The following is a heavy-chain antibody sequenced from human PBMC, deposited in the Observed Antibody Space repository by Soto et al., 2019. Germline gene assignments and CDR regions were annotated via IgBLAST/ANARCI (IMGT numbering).Heavy chain of an antibody. CDR2: IYWVDDK. CDR3: AHRPSYCSGGSCYSGFDY. J-gene: IGHJ4*02. D-gene: IGHD2-15*01. V-gene: IGHV2-5*02. CDR1: GFSLSTSGVG. Sequence: QITLKESGPTLVKPTQTLTLTCTFSGFSLSTSGVGVGWIRQPPGKALEWLALIYWVDDKRYSQSLKTRLTITKDTSKNQVVLTMTNMDPVDTSTYDCAHRPSYCSGGSCYSGFDYWGQGTLVTVSS.